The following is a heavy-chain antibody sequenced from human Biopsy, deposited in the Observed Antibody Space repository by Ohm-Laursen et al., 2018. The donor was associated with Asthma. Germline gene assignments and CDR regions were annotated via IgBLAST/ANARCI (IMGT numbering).Heavy chain of an antibody. CDR2: INTNTGNP. J-gene: IGHJ4*02. Sequence: ASVKVSCKASGYTVTRYAINWMRQAPGQGLEWMGWINTNTGNPTYAQGFTGRFVFSLDTSVNTAHLQISSLKAEDTAVYFCARMISYYDEMRDPFFDYWGQGTLVTVSS. CDR3: ARMISYYDEMRDPFFDY. V-gene: IGHV7-4-1*02. CDR1: GYTVTRYA. D-gene: IGHD3-16*01.